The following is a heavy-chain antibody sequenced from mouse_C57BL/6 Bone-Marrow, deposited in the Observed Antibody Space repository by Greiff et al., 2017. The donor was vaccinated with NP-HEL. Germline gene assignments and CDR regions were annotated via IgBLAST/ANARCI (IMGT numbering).Heavy chain of an antibody. D-gene: IGHD1-1*01. CDR3: ARGDYGSSRFRYAKDN. V-gene: IGHV1-80*01. CDR1: GYAFSSYW. CDR2: IYPGDGDT. Sequence: QVQLQQSGAELVKPGASVKISCKASGYAFSSYWMNWVKERPGKGLEWIGQIYPGDGDTKYNGKFKGKATLTADKSSSTAYMQVSSLTSEDSAVYFCARGDYGSSRFRYAKDNWGQGTSVTVSS. J-gene: IGHJ4*01.